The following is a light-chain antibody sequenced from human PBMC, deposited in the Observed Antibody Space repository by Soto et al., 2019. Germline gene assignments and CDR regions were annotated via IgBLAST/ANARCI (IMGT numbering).Light chain of an antibody. Sequence: IVLAQSPATLSLSPGESAPLSCGASQSVRSYLGLYQQKPGQAPRLLIYDASNRATGLQARFSGSGSGTVFTLTISSLEPEDFAVYYYQQRSNWWTFGQGAKVDIK. J-gene: IGKJ1*01. V-gene: IGKV3-11*01. CDR2: DAS. CDR1: QSVRSY. CDR3: QQRSNWWT.